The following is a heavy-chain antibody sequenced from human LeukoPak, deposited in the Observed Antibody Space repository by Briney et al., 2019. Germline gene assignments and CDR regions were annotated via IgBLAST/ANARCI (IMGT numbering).Heavy chain of an antibody. J-gene: IGHJ4*02. CDR3: ARAIAVAGADY. CDR1: GFTFSSYS. Sequence: GGSLRLSCAASGFTFSSYSMNWVRQAPGQGLEWVSSISSSSSYIYYADSVKGRFTISRDNAKNSLYLQMNSLRAEDTAVYYCARAIAVAGADYGGQGTLVTVS. V-gene: IGHV3-21*01. CDR2: ISSSSSYI. D-gene: IGHD6-19*01.